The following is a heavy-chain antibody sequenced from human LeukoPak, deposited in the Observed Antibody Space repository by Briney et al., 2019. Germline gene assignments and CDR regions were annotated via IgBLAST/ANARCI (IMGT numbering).Heavy chain of an antibody. D-gene: IGHD1-26*01. CDR1: GGSFSGYY. CDR3: ARDNSYSGSYLEAFDI. CDR2: INHSGST. V-gene: IGHV4-34*01. Sequence: PSETLSLTCAVYGGSFSGYYWSWIRQPPGKGLEWIGEINHSGSTNYNPSLKSRVTISVDTSKNQFSLKLSSVTAADTAVYYCARDNSYSGSYLEAFDIWGQGTMVTVSS. J-gene: IGHJ3*02.